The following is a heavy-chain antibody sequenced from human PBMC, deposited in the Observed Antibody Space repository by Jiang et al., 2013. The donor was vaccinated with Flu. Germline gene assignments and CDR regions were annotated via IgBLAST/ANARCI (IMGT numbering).Heavy chain of an antibody. CDR3: ARDFYTYYDFWSGYYLPDGINLNDAFDI. J-gene: IGHJ3*02. Sequence: VKVSCKASGYTFTSYGISWVRQAPGQGLEWMGWISAYNGNTNYAQKLQGRVTMTTDTSTSTAYMELRSLRSDDTAVYYCARDFYTYYDFWSGYYLPDGINLNDAFDIWGQGTMVTVSS. CDR2: ISAYNGNT. CDR1: GYTFTSYG. D-gene: IGHD3-3*01. V-gene: IGHV1-18*04.